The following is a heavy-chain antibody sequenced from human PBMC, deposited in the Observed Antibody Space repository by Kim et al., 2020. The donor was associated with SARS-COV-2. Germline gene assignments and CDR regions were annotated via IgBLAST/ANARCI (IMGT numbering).Heavy chain of an antibody. CDR3: ARDRGCSGGSCYSSASRSDAFDI. Sequence: GGSLRLSCAASGFTFSSYAMHWVRQAPGKGLEWVAVISYDGSNKYYVDSVKGRFTISRDNSKNTLYLQMNSLRAEDTAVYYCARDRGCSGGSCYSSASRSDAFDIWGQGTMVTVSS. CDR1: GFTFSSYA. J-gene: IGHJ3*02. D-gene: IGHD2-15*01. V-gene: IGHV3-30*04. CDR2: ISYDGSNK.